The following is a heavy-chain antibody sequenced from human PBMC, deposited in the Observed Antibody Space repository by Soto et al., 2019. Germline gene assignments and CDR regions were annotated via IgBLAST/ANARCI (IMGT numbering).Heavy chain of an antibody. V-gene: IGHV3-30*18. Sequence: QVQLVESGGGVVQPGRSLRLSCAASGFTFSSYGMHWVRQAPGKGLEWVAVISDEGSNKYYADSLKGRFTISRDNSKNTLYLQMNSLRAEDTAVYYCAKEWVYDTSGWSFDYWGQGTLVTVSS. CDR3: AKEWVYDTSGWSFDY. D-gene: IGHD3-22*01. CDR1: GFTFSSYG. CDR2: ISDEGSNK. J-gene: IGHJ4*02.